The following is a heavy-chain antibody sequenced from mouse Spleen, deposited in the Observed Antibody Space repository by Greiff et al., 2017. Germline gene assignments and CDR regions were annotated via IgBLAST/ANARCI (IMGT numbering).Heavy chain of an antibody. Sequence: DVKLVESGGGLVKPGGSLKLSCAASGFTFSDYGMAWVRQAPGKGPEWVAFISNLAYSIYYADTVTGRFTISRENAKNTLYLEMSSLRSEDTAMYYCARHQGATDYFDYWGQGTTLTVSS. V-gene: IGHV5-15*01. D-gene: IGHD6-1*01. J-gene: IGHJ2*01. CDR2: ISNLAYSI. CDR1: GFTFSDYG. CDR3: ARHQGATDYFDY.